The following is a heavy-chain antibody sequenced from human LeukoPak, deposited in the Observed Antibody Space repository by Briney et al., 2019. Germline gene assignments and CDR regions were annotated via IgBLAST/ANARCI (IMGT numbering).Heavy chain of an antibody. J-gene: IGHJ4*02. D-gene: IGHD2-2*02. Sequence: GGSLRLSCAASGFTFSSYAMSWARQAPGKGLEWVSAISGSGGSTYYADSVKGRFTISRDNSKNTLYLQMNSLRAEDTAVYYCAKNGEYQLLYPYYFDYWGQGTLVTVSS. CDR3: AKNGEYQLLYPYYFDY. V-gene: IGHV3-23*01. CDR1: GFTFSSYA. CDR2: ISGSGGST.